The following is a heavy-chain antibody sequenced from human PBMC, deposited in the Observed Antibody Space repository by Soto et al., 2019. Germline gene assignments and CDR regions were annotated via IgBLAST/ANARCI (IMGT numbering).Heavy chain of an antibody. D-gene: IGHD2-21*02. J-gene: IGHJ4*02. CDR1: GFTFSNYD. V-gene: IGHV3-23*01. CDR3: ARLGCGGDCSYFDN. CDR2: ITASGTRT. Sequence: EMQLLESGGDLVQPGGSLRLSCAASGFTFSNYDMSWVRQAPGKGLELVSTITASGTRTYYADSVKGRFTISKDDSKNTLYLQVSSLRAEDAAEYSCARLGCGGDCSYFDNWGQGTLVTVSS.